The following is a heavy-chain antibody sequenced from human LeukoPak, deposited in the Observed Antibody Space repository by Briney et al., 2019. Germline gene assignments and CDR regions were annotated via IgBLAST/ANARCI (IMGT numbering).Heavy chain of an antibody. J-gene: IGHJ4*02. CDR3: ARDGYSFGHDFDY. CDR2: IKEDGSEI. V-gene: IGHV3-7*01. D-gene: IGHD5-18*01. Sequence: GGSLRISCVASGFAFNTYWMTWVRQAPGKGLEWVANIKEDGSEIYYVDSVKGRFTISRDNAKNSLYLQMNSLRAEDTAVYYCARDGYSFGHDFDYWGQGTLVTVSS. CDR1: GFAFNTYW.